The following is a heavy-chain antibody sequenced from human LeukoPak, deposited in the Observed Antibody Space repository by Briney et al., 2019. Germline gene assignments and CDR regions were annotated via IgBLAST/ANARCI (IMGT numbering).Heavy chain of an antibody. CDR2: IKQDGSEK. V-gene: IGHV3-7*01. D-gene: IGHD6-13*01. CDR3: AREQYSSSWYYFDY. CDR1: GFTVSSNH. J-gene: IGHJ4*02. Sequence: GGSLRLSCAASGFTVSSNHMSWVRQAPGKGLEWVANIKQDGSEKYYVDSVKGRFTISRDNAKNSLYLQMNSLRAEDTAVYYCAREQYSSSWYYFDYWGQGTLVTVSS.